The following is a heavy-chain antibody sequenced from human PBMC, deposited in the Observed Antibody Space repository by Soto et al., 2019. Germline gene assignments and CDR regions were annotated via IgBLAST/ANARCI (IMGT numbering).Heavy chain of an antibody. J-gene: IGHJ4*02. V-gene: IGHV3-30*18. Sequence: QVQLVESGGGVVQPGRSLRLSCAASGFTFSSYGMHWVRQAPGKGLEWVAVISYDGSNKYYADSVKGRFTISRDNSKNTLYLQMNSLRAEDTAVYYCAKPYQKNSGSYYVVGYWGQGTLVTVSS. CDR2: ISYDGSNK. D-gene: IGHD1-26*01. CDR1: GFTFSSYG. CDR3: AKPYQKNSGSYYVVGY.